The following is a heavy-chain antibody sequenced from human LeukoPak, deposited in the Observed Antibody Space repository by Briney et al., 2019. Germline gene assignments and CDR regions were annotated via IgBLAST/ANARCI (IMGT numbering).Heavy chain of an antibody. V-gene: IGHV3-33*01. Sequence: GGSLRLSCAASGFTFSSYGMHWARQAQGKGLEWVAVLWYDGSNKYYADSVKGRFTISRDNAKNSLYLQMNSLRAEDTAVYYCARGGGLDIWGQGTMVTVSS. CDR3: ARGGGLDI. CDR2: LWYDGSNK. CDR1: GFTFSSYG. J-gene: IGHJ3*02.